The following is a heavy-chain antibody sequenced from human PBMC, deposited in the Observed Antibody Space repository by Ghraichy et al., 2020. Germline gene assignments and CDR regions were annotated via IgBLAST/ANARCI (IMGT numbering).Heavy chain of an antibody. CDR3: ARPNFTPGIAVAAPRRDAFDI. V-gene: IGHV4-39*01. CDR1: GGSISSSSYY. CDR2: IYYSGST. Sequence: SQTLSLTCTVSGGSISSSSYYWGWIRQPPGKGLEWIGSIYYSGSTYYNPSLKSRVTISVDTSKNQFSLKLSSVTAADTAVYYCARPNFTPGIAVAAPRRDAFDIWGQGTMVTVSS. J-gene: IGHJ3*02. D-gene: IGHD6-19*01.